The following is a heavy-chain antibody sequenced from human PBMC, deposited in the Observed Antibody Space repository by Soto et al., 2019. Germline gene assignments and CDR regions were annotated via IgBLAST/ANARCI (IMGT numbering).Heavy chain of an antibody. CDR3: AREIAVAGTLIDY. D-gene: IGHD6-19*01. CDR1: GYSFTAYW. V-gene: IGHV5-51*01. Sequence: GESLKISCKASGYSFTAYWIGWVRQMPGKGLEWMGIIYPGDSDTRYSPSFQGQVTISADKSISTAYLQWSSLKASDTAIYYCAREIAVAGTLIDYWGLGTLVTVSS. CDR2: IYPGDSDT. J-gene: IGHJ4*02.